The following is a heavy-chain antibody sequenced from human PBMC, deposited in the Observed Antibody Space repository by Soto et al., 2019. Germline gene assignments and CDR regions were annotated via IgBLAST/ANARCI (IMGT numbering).Heavy chain of an antibody. V-gene: IGHV4-4*02. D-gene: IGHD2-2*02. CDR1: GGSTISTNC. J-gene: IGHJ4*02. CDR2: IYHSGST. CDR3: AGFCRSTSCYTDY. Sequence: PSETLSLTCAVSGGSTISTNCLIWFRQPPGKGLEWIGEIYHSGSTNYNASLKSRVAISIDKSKSQFSLNLSSVTAADTAVYYCAGFCRSTSCYTDYWGQGTLVTVSS.